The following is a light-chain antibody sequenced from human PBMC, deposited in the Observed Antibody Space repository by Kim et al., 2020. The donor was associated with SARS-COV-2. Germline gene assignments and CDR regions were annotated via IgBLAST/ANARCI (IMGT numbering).Light chain of an antibody. CDR2: DVS. Sequence: QSFTFSCTGTSSDVGGYNYVSWYQQHPGKAPKLMIYDVSNRPSGVSNRFSGSKSGNTASLTISGLQAEDEADYYCSSYTSSSTLVVFGGGTQLTVL. CDR3: SSYTSSSTLVV. CDR1: SSDVGGYNY. J-gene: IGLJ2*01. V-gene: IGLV2-14*03.